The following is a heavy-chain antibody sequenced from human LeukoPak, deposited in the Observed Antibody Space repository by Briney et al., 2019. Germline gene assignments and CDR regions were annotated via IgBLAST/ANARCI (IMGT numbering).Heavy chain of an antibody. V-gene: IGHV3-23*01. CDR2: ICGSVGST. J-gene: IGHJ4*02. D-gene: IGHD5-18*01. CDR3: AKVGVRGYSTPPRNGFDY. CDR1: GFTSSSYA. Sequence: RGSLRLSSAPSGFTSSSYAMSWVRQAPGKGLEWVSAICGSVGSTYYADSLKGRFTISRDNSKNTLYLQMNSLRAEDTAVYYCAKVGVRGYSTPPRNGFDYWGQGTLVTVSS.